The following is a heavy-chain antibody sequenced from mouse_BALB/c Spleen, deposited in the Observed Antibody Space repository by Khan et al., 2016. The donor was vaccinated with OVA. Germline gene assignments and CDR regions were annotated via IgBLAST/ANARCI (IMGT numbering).Heavy chain of an antibody. J-gene: IGHJ4*01. CDR1: GYSITSDYA. V-gene: IGHV3-2*02. CDR3: ARDGSRYNYAMDY. Sequence: EVQLQESGPGLVKPSQSLSLTCTVTGYSITSDYAWNWIRQFPGNKLEWMGYISSSGSTNYNPALKSRISITRDTSKNQFFLQLNSVTTEDTATYVCARDGSRYNYAMDYWGQGTSVTVSS. CDR2: ISSSGST. D-gene: IGHD2-3*01.